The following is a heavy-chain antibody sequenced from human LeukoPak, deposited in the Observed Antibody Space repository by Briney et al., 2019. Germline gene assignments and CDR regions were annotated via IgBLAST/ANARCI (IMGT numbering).Heavy chain of an antibody. CDR2: ISYDGSNK. Sequence: PGGSLRLSCAASGFTFSRYGMHWVRQAPGKGLEWVAVISYDGSNKYYADSVKGRFTISRDNSKNTLYLQMNSLRAEDTAVYYCAKDLVVVVYNWNFDYWGQGTLVTVSS. CDR1: GFTFSRYG. CDR3: AKDLVVVVYNWNFDY. J-gene: IGHJ4*02. D-gene: IGHD2-15*01. V-gene: IGHV3-30*19.